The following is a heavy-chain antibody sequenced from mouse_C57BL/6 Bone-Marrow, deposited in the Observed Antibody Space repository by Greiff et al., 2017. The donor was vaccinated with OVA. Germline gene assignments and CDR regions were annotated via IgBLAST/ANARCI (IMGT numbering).Heavy chain of an antibody. J-gene: IGHJ3*01. CDR3: ARQGVYYSWFAY. CDR2: ISSGGSYT. V-gene: IGHV5-6*01. D-gene: IGHD1-1*01. Sequence: EVNVVESGGDLVKPGGSLKLSCAASGFTFSSYGMSWVRQTPDKRLEWVATISSGGSYTYYPDSVKGRFTISSDNAKNTLYLQMSSLKSEDTAMYYCARQGVYYSWFAYWGQGTLVTVSA. CDR1: GFTFSSYG.